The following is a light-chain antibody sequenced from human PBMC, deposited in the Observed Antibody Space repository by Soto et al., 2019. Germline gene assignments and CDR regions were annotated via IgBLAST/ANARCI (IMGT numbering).Light chain of an antibody. J-gene: IGKJ5*01. CDR1: QSVGSY. CDR3: QQRSNWYT. CDR2: ASS. V-gene: IGKV3-11*01. Sequence: EIVLTQSPDTLSLSPGEGATPSCRASQSVGSYLAWYQQKPGQAPRLLIYASSNRATGIPARFSGSGSGIDFTLTISSLEPEDFAVYYCQQRSNWYTFGQGTRLEIK.